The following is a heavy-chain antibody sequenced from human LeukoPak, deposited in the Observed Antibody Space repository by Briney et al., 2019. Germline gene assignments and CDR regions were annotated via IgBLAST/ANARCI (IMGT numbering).Heavy chain of an antibody. V-gene: IGHV3-11*06. CDR3: ARETVHYGMDV. CDR2: ISSSSSYT. CDR1: GFTLSDYY. D-gene: IGHD2-21*02. J-gene: IGHJ6*04. Sequence: PGGSLGLSCEASGFTLSDYYMSWIRQAPGKGLEWVSYISSSSSYTNYADSVKGRFTVSRDNAKNSLYLQMNSLRAEDTAVYYCARETVHYGMDVWGKGTTVTVSS.